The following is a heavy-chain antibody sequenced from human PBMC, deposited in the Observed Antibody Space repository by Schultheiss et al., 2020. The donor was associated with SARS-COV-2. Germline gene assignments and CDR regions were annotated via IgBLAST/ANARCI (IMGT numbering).Heavy chain of an antibody. Sequence: SVKVSCKASGFTFTSSAMQWVRQARGQRLEWIGWIVVGSGNTNYAQKFQERVTITRDMSTSTAYMELSSLRSEDTAVYYCARVGGWYSSSWYGMDVWGQGTTVTVSS. D-gene: IGHD6-13*01. CDR1: GFTFTSSA. CDR3: ARVGGWYSSSWYGMDV. J-gene: IGHJ6*02. V-gene: IGHV1-58*02. CDR2: IVVGSGNT.